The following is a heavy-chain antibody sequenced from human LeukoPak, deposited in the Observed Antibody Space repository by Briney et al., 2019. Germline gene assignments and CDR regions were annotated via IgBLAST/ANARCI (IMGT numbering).Heavy chain of an antibody. V-gene: IGHV3-9*01. D-gene: IGHD3-3*01. Sequence: PGGSLRLSCAASGFTFDDYGMHWVRQTPGKGLEWVSGISWNSGSRGYADSVKGRFTISRDNAKNSLYLQMNSLRSDDTAVYYCARMVLLRFFPYYMDVWGKGTTVTVSS. CDR3: ARMVLLRFFPYYMDV. CDR2: ISWNSGSR. CDR1: GFTFDDYG. J-gene: IGHJ6*03.